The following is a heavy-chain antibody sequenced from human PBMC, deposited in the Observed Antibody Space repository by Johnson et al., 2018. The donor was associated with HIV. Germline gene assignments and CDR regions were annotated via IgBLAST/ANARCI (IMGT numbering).Heavy chain of an antibody. CDR1: GFTFRDYY. D-gene: IGHD2-2*01. Sequence: QVQLVESGGGLVQTGGSRRLSCAASGFTFRDYYMSWIRQAPGKGLEWVSYISSSGTTIYYADSVKGRFTISRDNAKNSLYLQMNSLTAEDTALYYCASCSDQVLLGGDGFDIWGQGTMVTVSS. CDR2: ISSSGTTI. J-gene: IGHJ3*02. CDR3: ASCSDQVLLGGDGFDI. V-gene: IGHV3-11*04.